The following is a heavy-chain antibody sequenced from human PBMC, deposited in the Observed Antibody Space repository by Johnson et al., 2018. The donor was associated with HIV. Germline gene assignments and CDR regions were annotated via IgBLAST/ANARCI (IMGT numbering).Heavy chain of an antibody. CDR1: GFTFSSYG. V-gene: IGHV3-30*03. Sequence: QVQLVESGGGVVQPGRSLRLSCAASGFTFSSYGMHWVRQAPGKGLEWVAVITSDGRNKYYADSVKGRFTISRDNSKNTLYLKMNSLRAEDTAVYYCARDGKVGATPRRAFDIWGQGTMVTVSS. CDR3: ARDGKVGATPRRAFDI. J-gene: IGHJ3*02. CDR2: ITSDGRNK. D-gene: IGHD1-26*01.